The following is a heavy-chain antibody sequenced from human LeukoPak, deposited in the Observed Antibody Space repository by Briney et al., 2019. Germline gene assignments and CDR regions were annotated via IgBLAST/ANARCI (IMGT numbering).Heavy chain of an antibody. Sequence: GGSLRLSCAASGFTFSSYWMHWVRHAPGKGLVWVSRINGDGSTTNYADSVKGRFTISRDNARYSLYLQMNSLRVEDTAVYYCARARIAVAGALTAFDYWGQGTLVTVSP. CDR2: INGDGSTT. V-gene: IGHV3-74*01. CDR1: GFTFSSYW. D-gene: IGHD6-19*01. J-gene: IGHJ4*02. CDR3: ARARIAVAGALTAFDY.